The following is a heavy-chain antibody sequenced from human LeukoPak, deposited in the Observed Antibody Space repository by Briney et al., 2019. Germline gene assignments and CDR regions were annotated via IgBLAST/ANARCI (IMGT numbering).Heavy chain of an antibody. CDR1: GFTFSNYA. V-gene: IGHV3-23*01. CDR2: ISASGATT. Sequence: GGSLRLSCAASGFTFSNYAISWVRQAPGKGLEWVSAISASGATTYYADSVKGRFTISRDSSKNTLYLQMNSLRAEDTAVYYCARANSSSFDYWGQGTLVTVSS. D-gene: IGHD4-23*01. J-gene: IGHJ4*02. CDR3: ARANSSSFDY.